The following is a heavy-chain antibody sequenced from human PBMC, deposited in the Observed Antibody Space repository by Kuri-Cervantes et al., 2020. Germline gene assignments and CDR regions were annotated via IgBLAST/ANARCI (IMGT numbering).Heavy chain of an antibody. CDR2: INADGSTT. J-gene: IGHJ6*02. CDR1: GFTLSNYW. D-gene: IGHD6-13*01. CDR3: ARDEEIGAAAGIIGGGYYYYGMDV. V-gene: IGHV3-74*01. Sequence: GGSLRLSCAASGFTLSNYWMHWVRQAPGKGLVWVSLINADGSTTSYADSVKGRFTISRDSAQNTLYLQMNSLRAEDTAVYYCARDEEIGAAAGIIGGGYYYYGMDVWGQGTTVTVSS.